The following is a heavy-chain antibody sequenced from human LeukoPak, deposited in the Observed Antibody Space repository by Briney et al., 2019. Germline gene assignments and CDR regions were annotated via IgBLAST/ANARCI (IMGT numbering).Heavy chain of an antibody. J-gene: IGHJ4*02. CDR3: ARARGTYYYDSSGYNNDY. CDR1: GFTFSSYS. D-gene: IGHD3-22*01. CDR2: ISSSSSYI. Sequence: GGSLRLSCAASGFTFSSYSMNWVRQAPGKGLEWVSSISSSSSYIYYADSVKSRFTISRDNAKNSLYLQMNSLRAEDTAVYYCARARGTYYYDSSGYNNDYWGQGTLVTVSS. V-gene: IGHV3-21*01.